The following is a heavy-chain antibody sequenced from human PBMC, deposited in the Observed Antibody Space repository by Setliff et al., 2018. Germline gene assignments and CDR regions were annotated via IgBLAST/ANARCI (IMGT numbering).Heavy chain of an antibody. CDR3: ARSTNYGMRFWFDN. D-gene: IGHD1-7*01. V-gene: IGHV1-18*01. CDR1: GGTFNNYG. CDR2: TIPSFGTT. Sequence: ASVKVSCKASGGTFNNYGVTWARQAPGQGLEWMGGTIPSFGTTNYAQKLQGRVTMTTDTSTSTAYMELRSLRSDDTAVYYCARSTNYGMRFWFDNWGQGALVTVSS. J-gene: IGHJ4*02.